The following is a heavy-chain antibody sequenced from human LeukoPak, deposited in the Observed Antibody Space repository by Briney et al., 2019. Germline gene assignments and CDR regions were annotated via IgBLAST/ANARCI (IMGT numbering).Heavy chain of an antibody. CDR3: AKDASDYGDYYYGMDV. Sequence: GRSLRLPCAASGFTFSSYGMHWVRQAPGKGLEWVAVISYDGSNKYYADSVKGRFTISRDNSKNTLYLQMNSLRAEDTAVYYCAKDASDYGDYYYGMDVWGQGTTVTVSS. D-gene: IGHD4-17*01. CDR1: GFTFSSYG. J-gene: IGHJ6*02. CDR2: ISYDGSNK. V-gene: IGHV3-30*18.